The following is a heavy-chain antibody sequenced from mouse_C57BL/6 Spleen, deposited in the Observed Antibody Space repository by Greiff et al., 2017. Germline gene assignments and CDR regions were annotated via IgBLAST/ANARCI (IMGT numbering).Heavy chain of an antibody. Sequence: VQLVESGAELVRPGASVTLSCKASGYTFTDYEMHWVKQTPVHGLEWIGAIDPETGGTAYNQKFTGKAILTADKSSSTAYMELRSLTSEDSDVYYCTRQDDDSWYFDVWGTGTTVTVSS. CDR3: TRQDDDSWYFDV. CDR2: IDPETGGT. V-gene: IGHV1-15*01. D-gene: IGHD2-3*01. J-gene: IGHJ1*03. CDR1: GYTFTDYE.